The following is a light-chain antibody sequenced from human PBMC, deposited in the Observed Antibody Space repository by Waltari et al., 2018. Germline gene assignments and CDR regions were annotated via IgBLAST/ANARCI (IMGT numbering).Light chain of an antibody. CDR3: QHYVRLPVT. V-gene: IGKV3-20*01. J-gene: IGKJ1*01. Sequence: EIVLTQSPGTLSLSPGERATLSCRASQSVGRSLAWYQQKPGQAPRLLIYDASTRATGIPDRVSGSGSGTDFSLSISRLAPDDLAVYYCQHYVRLPVTFGQGTKVEFK. CDR1: QSVGRS. CDR2: DAS.